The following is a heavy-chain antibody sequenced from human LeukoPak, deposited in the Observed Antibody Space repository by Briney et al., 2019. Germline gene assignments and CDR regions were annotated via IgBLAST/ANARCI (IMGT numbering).Heavy chain of an antibody. CDR1: GFTFSSYA. CDR3: ARGIVIAGNFDS. CDR2: ISGTGDTT. D-gene: IGHD6-13*01. V-gene: IGHV3-23*01. J-gene: IGHJ4*02. Sequence: GGSLRLSCAASGFTFSSYAMSWVRLAPGKGLEGVSTISGTGDTTIYADSVTGRFTISRDKSKSTVYLQMNGLRAEDTAVYYCARGIVIAGNFDSWGQGALVTVSS.